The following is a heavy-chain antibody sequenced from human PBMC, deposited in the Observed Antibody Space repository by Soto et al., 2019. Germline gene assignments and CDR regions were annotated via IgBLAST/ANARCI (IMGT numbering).Heavy chain of an antibody. J-gene: IGHJ4*02. Sequence: QVQLVQSGAEVKKPGSSVKVSCKASGGTFSSYTISWVRQAPGQGLEWMGRIIPILGIANYAQKFQGRVTXTXXKTTSTAYMELSSLRAEDAAVYYRARASSSSQLDYWGQGTLVTVSS. CDR3: ARASSSSQLDY. CDR1: GGTFSSYT. CDR2: IIPILGIA. V-gene: IGHV1-69*02. D-gene: IGHD6-13*01.